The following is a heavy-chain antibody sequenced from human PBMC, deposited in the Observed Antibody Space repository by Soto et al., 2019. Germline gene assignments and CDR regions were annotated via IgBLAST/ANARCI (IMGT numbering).Heavy chain of an antibody. CDR3: VKVGSERYSGQHSDY. J-gene: IGHJ4*02. Sequence: EVQLLESGGGLVQPGGSLRLSCAASGFTFSNYAMNWVRQAPGKGLEWVSTISSSSGSTYYADSVKGRFTISRDNSKNFLYLQMNSLRGDDTAVYYCVKVGSERYSGQHSDYLGQGSLVTISS. CDR2: ISSSSGST. D-gene: IGHD5-12*01. V-gene: IGHV3-23*01. CDR1: GFTFSNYA.